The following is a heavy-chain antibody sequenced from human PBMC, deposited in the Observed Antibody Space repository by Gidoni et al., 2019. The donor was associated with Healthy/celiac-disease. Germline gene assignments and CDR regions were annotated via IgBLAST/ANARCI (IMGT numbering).Heavy chain of an antibody. J-gene: IGHJ4*02. D-gene: IGHD3-16*01. CDR3: ARDGAIMITFGGVTKFDY. Sequence: EVQLVESGGGLVQPGGSLRLSCAASGFTFSSYSMNWVRQAPGKGLEWVSYISSSSSTIYYADSVKGRFTISRDNAKNSLYLQMNSLRDEDTAVYYCARDGAIMITFGGVTKFDYWGQGTLVTVSS. CDR2: ISSSSSTI. V-gene: IGHV3-48*02. CDR1: GFTFSSYS.